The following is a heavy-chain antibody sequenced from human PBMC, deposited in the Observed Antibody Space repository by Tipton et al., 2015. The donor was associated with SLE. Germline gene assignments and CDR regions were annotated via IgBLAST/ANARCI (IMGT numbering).Heavy chain of an antibody. D-gene: IGHD6-6*01. CDR2: IRYDGSNK. CDR1: GFTFSSYG. J-gene: IGHJ6*02. CDR3: AKTYSSSSYYYYYGMDV. Sequence: GSLRLSCAASGFTFSSYGMHWVRQAPGKGLEWVAFIRYDGSNKYYADSVKGRFTISRDNSKNTLYLQMNSLRAEDTAVYYCAKTYSSSSYYYYYGMDVWGQGTTVTVSS. V-gene: IGHV3-30*02.